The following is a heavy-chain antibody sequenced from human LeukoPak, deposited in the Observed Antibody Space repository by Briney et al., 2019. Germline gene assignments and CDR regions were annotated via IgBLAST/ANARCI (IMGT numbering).Heavy chain of an antibody. J-gene: IGHJ6*02. D-gene: IGHD4-17*01. CDR1: GFTFSSYS. V-gene: IGHV3-21*01. CDR3: ARVHGDYYYYYGMDA. Sequence: GGSLRLSCAASGFTFSSYSMNWVRQAPGKGLEWVSSISSSSSYIYYADSVKGRFTISRDNAKNSLYLQMNSLRAEDTAVYCCARVHGDYYYYYGMDAWGQGTTVTVSS. CDR2: ISSSSSYI.